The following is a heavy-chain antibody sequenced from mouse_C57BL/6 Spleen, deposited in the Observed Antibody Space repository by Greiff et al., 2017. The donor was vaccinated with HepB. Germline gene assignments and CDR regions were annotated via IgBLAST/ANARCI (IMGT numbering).Heavy chain of an antibody. D-gene: IGHD2-1*01. J-gene: IGHJ3*01. CDR3: TRGGYGKGGFAD. CDR2: IDPETGGT. V-gene: IGHV1-15*01. CDR1: GYTFTDYE. Sequence: VQLQQSGAELVRPGASVTLSCKASGYTFTDYEMHWVKQTPVHGLDWIGAIDPETGGTAYNQKFKGKAILTADKSSSTAYMGLRSLTSEDSAVYYWTRGGYGKGGFADWGQGTLVTVSA.